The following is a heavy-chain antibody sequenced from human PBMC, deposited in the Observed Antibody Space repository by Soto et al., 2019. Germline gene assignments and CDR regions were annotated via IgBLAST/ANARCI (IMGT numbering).Heavy chain of an antibody. CDR3: ANGLSGSRYYYYCMYV. D-gene: IGHD1-26*01. V-gene: IGHV3-23*01. Sequence: GGYLRLSCADSGFTFSTYPLTWVRQALGKEMKWVSALSASGATTYLADSVKGRFTISRDNSENTLYLQMNSLRAEVTSVYYCANGLSGSRYYYYCMYVWGQGTTFT. J-gene: IGHJ6*02. CDR1: GFTFSTYP. CDR2: LSASGATT.